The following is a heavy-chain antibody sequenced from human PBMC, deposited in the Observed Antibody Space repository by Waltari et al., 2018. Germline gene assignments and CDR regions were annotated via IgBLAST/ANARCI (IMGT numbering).Heavy chain of an antibody. CDR3: ARGNNVGAFDI. Sequence: QVQLVQSGAEVKKPGASVKVSCKASGYTFTSYDINWVRQATGQGLEWMGWMNPNSGNTGDAQKSQGRVTMTRNTSLSTTCMALSSLRFEDTAVYYCARGNNVGAFDIWGQGTMVTVSS. J-gene: IGHJ3*02. CDR1: GYTFTSYD. CDR2: MNPNSGNT. V-gene: IGHV1-8*01. D-gene: IGHD2-15*01.